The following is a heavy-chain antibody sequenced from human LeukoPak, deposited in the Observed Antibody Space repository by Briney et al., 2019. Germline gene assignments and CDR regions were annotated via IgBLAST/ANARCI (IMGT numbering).Heavy chain of an antibody. V-gene: IGHV3-21*01. Sequence: GGSLRLSCAASGFTFSGYSMNWVRQAPGKGLEWVSSISSSSSYIYYADSVKGRFTISRDNAKNSLYLQMNSLRAEDTAVYYCARAWIAAAGSDTLDYWGQGTLVTVSS. CDR1: GFTFSGYS. CDR2: ISSSSSYI. J-gene: IGHJ4*02. D-gene: IGHD6-13*01. CDR3: ARAWIAAAGSDTLDY.